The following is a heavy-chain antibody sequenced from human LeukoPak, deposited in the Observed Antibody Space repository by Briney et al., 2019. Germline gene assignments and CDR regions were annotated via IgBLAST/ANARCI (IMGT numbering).Heavy chain of an antibody. Sequence: GGSLRLSCAASGFTFSSYAMHWVRQAPGKGLEWVAVISYDGSNKYYADSVKGRFTISRDNSKNTLYLQMNSLRAEDTAVYYCARDPRADSSGYFGDAFDIWGQGTMVTVSS. CDR1: GFTFSSYA. V-gene: IGHV3-30*04. D-gene: IGHD3-22*01. CDR3: ARDPRADSSGYFGDAFDI. CDR2: ISYDGSNK. J-gene: IGHJ3*02.